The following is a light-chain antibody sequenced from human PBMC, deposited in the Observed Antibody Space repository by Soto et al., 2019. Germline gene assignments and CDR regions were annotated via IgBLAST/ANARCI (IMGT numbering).Light chain of an antibody. CDR1: SSNIGSNL. J-gene: IGLJ2*01. V-gene: IGLV1-44*01. CDR2: SNV. CDR3: AAWDDTLKGVI. Sequence: QSVLTQPPSASGTPGQRVTISCSGSSSNIGSNLVNWYQQLPGTAPKLLIYSNVQRPSGVPDRFSGSKSGTSASLAISGLQSEDEADYYCAAWDDTLKGVIFGGGTKLTVL.